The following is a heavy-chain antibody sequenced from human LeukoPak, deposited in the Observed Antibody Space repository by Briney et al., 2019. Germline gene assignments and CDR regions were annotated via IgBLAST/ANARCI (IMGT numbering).Heavy chain of an antibody. CDR1: GFTFSTYS. Sequence: NPGGSLRLSCASSGFTFSTYSMSWVRQAPGKGLEWVSYISRSASSIYYADSVKGRFTTSRDNAKNSLYLQMNSLRAEDTAVYYCARVRRRWELLFDYWGQGTLVTVSS. CDR3: ARVRRRWELLFDY. CDR2: ISRSASSI. J-gene: IGHJ4*02. D-gene: IGHD1-26*01. V-gene: IGHV3-21*01.